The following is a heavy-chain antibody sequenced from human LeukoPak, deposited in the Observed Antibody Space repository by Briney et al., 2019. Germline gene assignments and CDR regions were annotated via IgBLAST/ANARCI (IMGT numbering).Heavy chain of an antibody. V-gene: IGHV3-48*03. J-gene: IGHJ4*02. CDR3: IRGRLLRSTKYFDY. CDR1: GLHHNKHE. D-gene: IGHD2-21*02. Sequence: GGSVRLFHAACGLHHNKHEMHWVREPRGKGLEGGAYLYEGATSTHSPDPVWGRFTLSRDNAQNSVHLQINSLRDQDTAVYYCIRGRLLRSTKYFDYWGQGALVTVSS. CDR2: LYEGATST.